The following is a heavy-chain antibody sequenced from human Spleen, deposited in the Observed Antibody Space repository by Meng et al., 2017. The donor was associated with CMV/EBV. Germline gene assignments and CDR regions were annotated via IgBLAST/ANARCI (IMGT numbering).Heavy chain of an antibody. CDR3: AKDRVVEVAGHYFDY. J-gene: IGHJ4*02. CDR2: ITSSSNYI. Sequence: GESLKISCAASGINFSINNMNWVRQAPGKGLEWVSFITSSSNYINYADSVKGRFTISRDNSKNTLYLQMNSLRADDTAVYYCAKDRVVEVAGHYFDYWGQGTRVTVSS. V-gene: IGHV3-21*04. D-gene: IGHD6-19*01. CDR1: GINFSINN.